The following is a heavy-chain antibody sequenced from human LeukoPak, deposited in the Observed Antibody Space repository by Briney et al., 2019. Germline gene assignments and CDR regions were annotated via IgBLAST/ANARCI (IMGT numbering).Heavy chain of an antibody. D-gene: IGHD1-26*01. Sequence: AGGSLRLSCAASGFTFSSYWMSWVRQAPGKGLEWVANIKQDGSEKYNVDSVKGRFTISRDNAKNSLYLQMNSLRAEDTAVYYCARVTGELNFDYWGQGTLVTVSS. J-gene: IGHJ4*02. CDR3: ARVTGELNFDY. V-gene: IGHV3-7*01. CDR1: GFTFSSYW. CDR2: IKQDGSEK.